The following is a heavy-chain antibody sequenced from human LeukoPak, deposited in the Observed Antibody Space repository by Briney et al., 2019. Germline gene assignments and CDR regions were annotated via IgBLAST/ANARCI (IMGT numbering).Heavy chain of an antibody. CDR3: ARGPWDIVATIDFDY. V-gene: IGHV3-74*01. Sequence: GGSLRLSCAASGFTFSSYWMHWVRQAPGKGLVWVSRINSDGSSTSYADSVKGRFTISRDNAKNTLYLQMNSLRAEGTAVYYCARGPWDIVATIDFDYWGQGTLVTVSS. CDR2: INSDGSST. J-gene: IGHJ4*02. CDR1: GFTFSSYW. D-gene: IGHD5-12*01.